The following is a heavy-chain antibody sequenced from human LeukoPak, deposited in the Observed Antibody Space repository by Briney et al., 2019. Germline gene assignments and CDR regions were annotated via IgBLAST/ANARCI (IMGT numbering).Heavy chain of an antibody. Sequence: NPSETLSLTCTVSGGSINSYYWSWIRQPPGKGLEWIGYIYYSGSTNYNPSLKSRVTISVDTSKNQFSLKLSSVTTADTAVYYCARHSRVTSWVMDVCGQGTTVTVSS. CDR3: ARHSRVTSWVMDV. CDR2: IYYSGST. CDR1: GGSINSYY. D-gene: IGHD4-11*01. J-gene: IGHJ6*02. V-gene: IGHV4-59*08.